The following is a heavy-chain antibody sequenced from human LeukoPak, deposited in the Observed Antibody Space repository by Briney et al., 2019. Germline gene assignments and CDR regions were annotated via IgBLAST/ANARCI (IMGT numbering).Heavy chain of an antibody. CDR3: AKVPYLMVLAPFDY. CDR2: ISGSGGST. V-gene: IGHV3-23*01. D-gene: IGHD2-8*01. CDR1: GFTFSSYA. Sequence: PGGSLRLSCAASGFTFSSYAMSWVRQAPGKGLEWVSAISGSGGSTYHADSVKGRFTISRDNSKNTLYLEMNSLRAEDTAVYYCAKVPYLMVLAPFDYWGQGTLVTVSS. J-gene: IGHJ4*02.